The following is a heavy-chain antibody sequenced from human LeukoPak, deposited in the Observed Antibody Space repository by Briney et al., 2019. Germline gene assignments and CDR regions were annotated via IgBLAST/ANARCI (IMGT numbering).Heavy chain of an antibody. CDR3: ARDRGIAAAIYGMDV. D-gene: IGHD6-13*01. Sequence: ASVTVSCKASGYAYTSYGISWVRQAPGQGLEWMGWISAYNGNTNYAQKLQGRVTMTTDTSTSTAYMELRSLRSDDTAVYYCARDRGIAAAIYGMDVWGQGTTVTVSS. CDR1: GYAYTSYG. CDR2: ISAYNGNT. V-gene: IGHV1-18*01. J-gene: IGHJ6*02.